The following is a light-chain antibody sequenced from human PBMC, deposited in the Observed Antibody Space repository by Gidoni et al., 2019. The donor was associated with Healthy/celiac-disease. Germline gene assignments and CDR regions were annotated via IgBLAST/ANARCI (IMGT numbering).Light chain of an antibody. J-gene: IGKJ1*01. CDR2: GAS. CDR1: QSVSSSY. Sequence: EIVLTQSPGTLSLSPGERATLSCRASQSVSSSYLAWYQQKPGQAPRLLIYGASSRATGIPDRFSGSGSGTDFTLTISRLEPEDFAVYYCQQYGSSPFXHXTKVEIK. CDR3: QQYGSSP. V-gene: IGKV3-20*01.